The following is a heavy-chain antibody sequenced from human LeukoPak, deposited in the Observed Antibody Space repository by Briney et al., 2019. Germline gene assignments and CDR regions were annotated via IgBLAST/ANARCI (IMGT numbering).Heavy chain of an antibody. V-gene: IGHV3-74*01. Sequence: GGSLRLSCAASGFTFSSYWMHWVRPAPGKGLVWVSRINSDGSSTSYADSVKGRFTISRDNAKNTLYLQMNSLRAEDTAVYYCATNRITIFGVVTDYWGQGTLVTVSS. CDR2: INSDGSST. CDR3: ATNRITIFGVVTDY. D-gene: IGHD3-3*01. CDR1: GFTFSSYW. J-gene: IGHJ4*02.